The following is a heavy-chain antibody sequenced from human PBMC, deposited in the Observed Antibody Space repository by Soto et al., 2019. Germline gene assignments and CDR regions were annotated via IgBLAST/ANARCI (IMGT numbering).Heavy chain of an antibody. CDR2: IIPILGIA. J-gene: IGHJ4*02. Sequence: QVQLVQSGAEVKKPGSSVKVSCKASGGTFSSYTISWVRQAPGQGLEWMGRIIPILGIANYAQKFQGRVPITADQSTSTAYMELSSLRSEDTAVYYCARVWRAAAGTGGFDYWGQGTLVTVSS. CDR3: ARVWRAAAGTGGFDY. CDR1: GGTFSSYT. D-gene: IGHD6-13*01. V-gene: IGHV1-69*02.